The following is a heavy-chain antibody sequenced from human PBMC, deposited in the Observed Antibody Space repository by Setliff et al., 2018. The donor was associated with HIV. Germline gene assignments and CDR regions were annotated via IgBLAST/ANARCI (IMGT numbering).Heavy chain of an antibody. V-gene: IGHV1-69*08. CDR2: IIPVGGTT. CDR1: GGI. D-gene: IGHD1-1*01. J-gene: IGHJ4*02. CDR3: ATGLSSTDPSSNS. Sequence: GASVKVSCKPSGGIISWVRQAPGQGLEWMGRIIPVGGTTNYAQKFQGRVTITADKSTSTVYMELSSLRSDDTAVYYCATGLSSTDPSSNSWGQGTPVTVSS.